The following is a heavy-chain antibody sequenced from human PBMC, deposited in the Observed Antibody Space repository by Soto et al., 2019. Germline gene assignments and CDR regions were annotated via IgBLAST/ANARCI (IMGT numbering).Heavy chain of an antibody. CDR3: ARHPGYYDILTGYTTYYFDY. CDR2: IIPIFGTA. CDR1: GGTFSSYA. V-gene: IGHV1-69*13. D-gene: IGHD3-9*01. J-gene: IGHJ4*02. Sequence: ASVKVSCKASGGTFSSYAISWVRQAPGQGLEWMGGIIPIFGTANYAQKFQGRVTITADESTSTAYMELSSLRSEDTAVYYCARHPGYYDILTGYTTYYFDYWGQGILVTVSS.